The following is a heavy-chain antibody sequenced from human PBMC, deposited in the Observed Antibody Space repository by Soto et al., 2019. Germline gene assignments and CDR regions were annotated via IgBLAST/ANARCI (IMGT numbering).Heavy chain of an antibody. D-gene: IGHD3-16*02. CDR3: ARVFHIMVTFGGAIAGGMDV. Sequence: PGGSLRLSCAASGFTFSSYWMSWVRQAPGKGLEWVANIKQDGSEKYYVDSVKGRFTISRDNAKNSLYLQMNSLRAEDTAVYYCARVFHIMVTFGGAIAGGMDVWGQGTTVTVSS. V-gene: IGHV3-7*03. CDR2: IKQDGSEK. CDR1: GFTFSSYW. J-gene: IGHJ6*02.